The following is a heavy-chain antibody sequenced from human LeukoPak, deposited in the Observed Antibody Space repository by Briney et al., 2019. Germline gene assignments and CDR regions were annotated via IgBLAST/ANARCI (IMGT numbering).Heavy chain of an antibody. CDR2: IYTSGST. D-gene: IGHD3-3*01. Sequence: SETLSLTCTVSGGSISSGSYYWSWIRQPAGKGLEWIGRIYTSGSTNYNPSLKSRVTISVDTSKNQFSLKLSSVTAADTAVYYCARTYYDFWSGQRSFYYYMDVWGKGTTVTVSS. J-gene: IGHJ6*03. CDR1: GGSISSGSYY. V-gene: IGHV4-61*02. CDR3: ARTYYDFWSGQRSFYYYMDV.